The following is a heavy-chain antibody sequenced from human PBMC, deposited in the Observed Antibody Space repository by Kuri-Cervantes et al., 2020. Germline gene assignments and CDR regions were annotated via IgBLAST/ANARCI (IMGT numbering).Heavy chain of an antibody. CDR1: GGSMSSYY. CDR3: AREPPPSYYYDISPLDP. Sequence: SETLSLTCTVSGGSMSSYYWTWIRQSPGKGPEWIGYIYYTGSTNYNPSLKSRVTISVDTSKNQFSLKLSSVTAADTAVYYCAREPPPSYYYDISPLDPWGQGTLVTVSS. D-gene: IGHD3-22*01. CDR2: IYYTGST. V-gene: IGHV4-59*12. J-gene: IGHJ5*02.